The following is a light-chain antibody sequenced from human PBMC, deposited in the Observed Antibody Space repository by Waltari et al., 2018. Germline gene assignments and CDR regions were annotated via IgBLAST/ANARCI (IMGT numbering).Light chain of an antibody. Sequence: DIQMTQSPSSLSASVGDRVTITCRASQVISTYLAWYQQKPGKVPKHLIYDASTLQSGVPSRFSGSGSGTDFTLTISSLQPEDVATYYCQKYNSAPWTFGQGTKVEVK. CDR1: QVISTY. V-gene: IGKV1-27*01. CDR3: QKYNSAPWT. CDR2: DAS. J-gene: IGKJ1*01.